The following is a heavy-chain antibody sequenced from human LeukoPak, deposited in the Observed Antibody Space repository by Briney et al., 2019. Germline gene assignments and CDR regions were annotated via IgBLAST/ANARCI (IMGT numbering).Heavy chain of an antibody. CDR1: GGSISSYY. J-gene: IGHJ2*01. V-gene: IGHV4-59*01. CDR3: ARVGGWCFDL. Sequence: SETLSLSCTVSGGSISSYYWSWIRQPPGKGLEWIGYIYYSGNTNYNPCLQSRVTISIDTSKKQFSLKLTSVPAADTAVYYCARVGGWCFDLWGRGTLVTVSS. CDR2: IYYSGNT.